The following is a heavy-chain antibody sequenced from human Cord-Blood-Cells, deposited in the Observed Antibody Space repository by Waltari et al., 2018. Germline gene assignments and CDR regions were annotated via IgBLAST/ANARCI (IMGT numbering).Heavy chain of an antibody. CDR1: GGSIRSGDYY. D-gene: IGHD6-13*01. Sequence: QVQLQESGPGLVKPSQTLSLTCTVSGGSIRSGDYYWSWIRQPPGKGLEWVGYIYYSGSTYYNPSLKSRVTISVDTSKNQFSLKLSSVTAADTAMYYCARGRIAAAGTSRDDYYYYYGMDVWGQGTTVTVSS. V-gene: IGHV4-30-4*08. CDR2: IYYSGST. CDR3: ARGRIAAAGTSRDDYYYYYGMDV. J-gene: IGHJ6*02.